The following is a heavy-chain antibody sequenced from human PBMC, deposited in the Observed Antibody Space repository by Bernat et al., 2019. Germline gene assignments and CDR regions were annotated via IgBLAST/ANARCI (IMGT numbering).Heavy chain of an antibody. D-gene: IGHD1-26*01. CDR1: GGSFSGYY. J-gene: IGHJ4*02. CDR3: ARLSGSDPHAVDY. CDR2: INHSGST. V-gene: IGHV4-34*01. Sequence: QVQLQQWGAGLLKPSETLSLTCAVYGGSFSGYYWSWIRQPPWKGLEWIGEINHSGSTNYNPSLKSRVTISVDTSKNQFSLKLSSVTAADTAVYYCARLSGSDPHAVDYWGQGTLVTVSS.